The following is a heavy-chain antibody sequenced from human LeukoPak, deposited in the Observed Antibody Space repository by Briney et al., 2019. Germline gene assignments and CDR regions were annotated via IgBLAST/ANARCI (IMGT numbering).Heavy chain of an antibody. V-gene: IGHV4-4*09. CDR3: ARQGASGSFPFDY. D-gene: IGHD3-10*01. J-gene: IGHJ4*02. Sequence: PSETLSLTCTVSGSSISTFYWSWIRQPPGKGLEWIGYIYTRGSIKFNPSLKSRVTISLDTSKSHFSLKLSSVTAADTALYYCARQGASGSFPFDYWGQGALVTVSS. CDR2: IYTRGSI. CDR1: GSSISTFY.